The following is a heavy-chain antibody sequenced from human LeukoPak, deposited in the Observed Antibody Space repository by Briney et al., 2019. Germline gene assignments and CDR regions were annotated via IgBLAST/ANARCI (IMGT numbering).Heavy chain of an antibody. CDR3: ARGYCTNGVCYVLWFDP. J-gene: IGHJ5*02. CDR2: INPNSGGT. V-gene: IGHV1-2*02. Sequence: ASVKVTCKASGYTFTGYYMHWVRQAPGQGLEWMGWINPNSGGTNYAQKFQGRVTMTRDTSISTAYMELSRLRSDDTAVYYCARGYCTNGVCYVLWFDPWGQGTLVTVSS. D-gene: IGHD2-8*01. CDR1: GYTFTGYY.